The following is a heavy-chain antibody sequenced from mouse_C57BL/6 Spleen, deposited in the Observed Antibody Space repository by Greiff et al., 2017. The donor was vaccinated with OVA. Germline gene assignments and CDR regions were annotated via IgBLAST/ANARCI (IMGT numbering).Heavy chain of an antibody. D-gene: IGHD1-1*01. J-gene: IGHJ2*01. CDR1: GYTFTSYW. V-gene: IGHV1-5*01. CDR2: IYPGNSDT. Sequence: EVQLQQSGTVLARPGASMKMSCKTSGYTFTSYWMHWVKQRPGQGLEWIGAIYPGNSDTSYNQKFKGKAKLTAVTSASTAYMELSSLTNEDSAVYYCTKGYYGSSYGNFDYWGQGTTLTVSS. CDR3: TKGYYGSSYGNFDY.